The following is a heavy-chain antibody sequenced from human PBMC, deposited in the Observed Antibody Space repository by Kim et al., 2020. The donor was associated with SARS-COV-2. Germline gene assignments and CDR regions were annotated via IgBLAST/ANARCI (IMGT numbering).Heavy chain of an antibody. D-gene: IGHD6-19*01. V-gene: IGHV3-30*01. Sequence: DSVMGRLPITRDNSKNTLYLQVKSLRAGDTAVYYCAGGVYSSGWYYLDYWGQGTLVTVSS. CDR3: AGGVYSSGWYYLDY. J-gene: IGHJ4*02.